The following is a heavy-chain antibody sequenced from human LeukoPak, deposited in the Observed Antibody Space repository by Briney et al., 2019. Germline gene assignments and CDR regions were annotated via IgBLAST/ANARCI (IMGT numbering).Heavy chain of an antibody. Sequence: SETLSLTCTVSGGSISYYYWSWIRQPPGKGLEWIGYVYYSGSTNYNPSLKNRVTISVDTSKNQFSLKLSSVTAADTAVYYCARIRSRKWGFDYWGQGTLVTVSS. J-gene: IGHJ4*02. V-gene: IGHV4-59*01. CDR1: GGSISYYY. D-gene: IGHD1-26*01. CDR3: ARIRSRKWGFDY. CDR2: VYYSGST.